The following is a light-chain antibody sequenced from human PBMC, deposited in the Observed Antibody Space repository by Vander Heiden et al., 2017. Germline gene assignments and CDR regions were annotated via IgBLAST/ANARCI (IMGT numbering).Light chain of an antibody. CDR2: SDD. Sequence: QSVLTQPPSASGTVGQRVTIPCSGSISNIGVNLVYWYQQFPGTAPKRLIYSDDQRPAGVPDRFSGSKSGPSASLAISGLRSEDEADYCCATWDNSLSGRGIFGGGTKLTVV. CDR1: ISNIGVNL. V-gene: IGLV1-47*02. J-gene: IGLJ2*01. CDR3: ATWDNSLSGRGI.